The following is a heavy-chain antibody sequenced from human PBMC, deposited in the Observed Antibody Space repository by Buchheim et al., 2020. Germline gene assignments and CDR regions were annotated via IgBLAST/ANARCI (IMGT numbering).Heavy chain of an antibody. D-gene: IGHD6-19*01. Sequence: QLQLQESGPGLVKPSETLSLTCTVSGGSISSSSYYWGWIRQPPGKGLEWIGSIYYSGSTYYNPSLKSRVTISVDTSKNQLSRKLSSVTAADTAVYYCASSTDRMEQWLVKRAPREGDYYYGMDVWGQGTT. J-gene: IGHJ6*02. V-gene: IGHV4-39*07. CDR3: ASSTDRMEQWLVKRAPREGDYYYGMDV. CDR2: IYYSGST. CDR1: GGSISSSSYY.